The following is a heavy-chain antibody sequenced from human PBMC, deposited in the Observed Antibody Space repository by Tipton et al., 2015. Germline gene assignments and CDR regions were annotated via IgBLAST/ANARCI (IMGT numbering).Heavy chain of an antibody. CDR3: ATGKEMSTTPFHY. CDR2: IIAIFGTP. D-gene: IGHD5-24*01. CDR1: GGSISSYT. J-gene: IGHJ4*02. Sequence: QLVQSGAEVKKPGSSVRVSCKASGGSISSYTINWVRQAPGQGLEWMGWIIAIFGTPKYAQKFQGRVTITADRSTSTVHMELSSLRSEDTAVYYCATGKEMSTTPFHYWGQGTPVTVSS. V-gene: IGHV1-69*06.